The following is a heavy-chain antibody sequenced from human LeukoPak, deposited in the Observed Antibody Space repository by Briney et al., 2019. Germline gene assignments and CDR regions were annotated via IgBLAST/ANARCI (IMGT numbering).Heavy chain of an antibody. CDR3: AKVDYYNSSTDY. CDR2: IRYDGSDK. Sequence: GGSLRLSCAASGFTFSSYAMHWVRQAPDKGLEWVAFIRYDGSDKYYADSVKGRFTISRDNSKNTLYLQMNSLRAEDTAVYYCAKVDYYNSSTDYWGQGTLVTVSS. V-gene: IGHV3-30*02. D-gene: IGHD3-22*01. CDR1: GFTFSSYA. J-gene: IGHJ4*02.